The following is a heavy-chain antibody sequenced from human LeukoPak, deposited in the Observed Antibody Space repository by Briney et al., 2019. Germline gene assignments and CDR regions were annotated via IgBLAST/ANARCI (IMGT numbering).Heavy chain of an antibody. CDR3: ATATIYDSSGYYSYYFDY. Sequence: PSETLSLTCAVYGGSLSGYYWSWIRQPPGKGLEWIGEINHSGSTNYNPSLKSRVTISVDTSKNQFSLKLSSVTAADTAVYYCATATIYDSSGYYSYYFDYWGQGTLVTVSS. CDR1: GGSLSGYY. D-gene: IGHD3-22*01. J-gene: IGHJ4*02. CDR2: INHSGST. V-gene: IGHV4-34*01.